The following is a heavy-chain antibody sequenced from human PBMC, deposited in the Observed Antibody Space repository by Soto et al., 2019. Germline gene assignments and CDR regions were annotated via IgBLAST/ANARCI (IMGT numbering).Heavy chain of an antibody. V-gene: IGHV1-69*01. CDR2: IIPIFGTA. J-gene: IGHJ3*02. Sequence: QVQLVQSGAEVKKPGSSVKVSCKASGGTFSSYAISWVRQAPGQGLEGMGGIIPIFGTANYAQKFQGRVTLTADESTGTAEMELSSLRSEDTAVYYCACGGYSYGSRDAFDIWGQGTMVTVSS. CDR1: GGTFSSYA. CDR3: ACGGYSYGSRDAFDI. D-gene: IGHD5-18*01.